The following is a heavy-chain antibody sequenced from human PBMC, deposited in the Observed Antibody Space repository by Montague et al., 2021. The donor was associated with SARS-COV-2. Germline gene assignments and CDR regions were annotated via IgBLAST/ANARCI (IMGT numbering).Heavy chain of an antibody. CDR2: ISYDGSNK. V-gene: IGHV3-30*04. CDR3: ARDDGSGSYYVSFDY. D-gene: IGHD3-10*01. J-gene: IGHJ4*02. CDR1: GFPFSSHA. Sequence: SRRLSCAASGFPFSSHAMHWVRQAPGKGLEWVAIISYDGSNKYYADSVKGRFTISRDNSKNTLYLQMNSLRAEDTAVYYCARDDGSGSYYVSFDYWGQGTLVTVSS.